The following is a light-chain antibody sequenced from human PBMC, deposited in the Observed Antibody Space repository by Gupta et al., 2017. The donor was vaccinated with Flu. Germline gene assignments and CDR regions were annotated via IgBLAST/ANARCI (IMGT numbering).Light chain of an antibody. CDR2: DVS. J-gene: IGLJ1*01. Sequence: SVTTSGTGTSIDVGGYDYFSWYHQHPGKAPNLILYDVSKRPSGVPDRFSGSKSGTTASLTISGLQAEDEGDFFCCSYAGAYIYVFGTGTRVTVL. V-gene: IGLV2-11*03. CDR1: SIDVGGYDY. CDR3: CSYAGAYIYV.